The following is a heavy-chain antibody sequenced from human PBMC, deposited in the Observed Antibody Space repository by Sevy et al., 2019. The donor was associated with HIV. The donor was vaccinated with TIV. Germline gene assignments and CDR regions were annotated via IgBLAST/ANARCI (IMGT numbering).Heavy chain of an antibody. CDR2: ISGTGGSGDKT. J-gene: IGHJ4*02. V-gene: IGHV3-23*01. Sequence: GGSLRLSCAASGFTISSYWVTWVRQAPGQGLEWVAGISGTGGSGDKTNYADSVKGRFTISRDDSKNSLYLQLNSLRAEDTAIYYCARKYDSSGYFDYWGQGTLVTVSS. CDR3: ARKYDSSGYFDY. CDR1: GFTISSYW. D-gene: IGHD3-22*01.